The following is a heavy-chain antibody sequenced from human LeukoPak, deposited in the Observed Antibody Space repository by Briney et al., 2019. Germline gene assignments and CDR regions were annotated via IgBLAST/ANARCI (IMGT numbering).Heavy chain of an antibody. Sequence: SETLSLTCTVSGGSISSYYWSWIRQPPGKGLEWIGYIYYNGSTNYNPSLKSRVTISVDTSKNQFSLKLSSVTAADTAVYYCARAWGYSSGRYGGYYFDYWGQGTLVTVSS. CDR2: IYYNGST. J-gene: IGHJ4*02. CDR1: GGSISSYY. V-gene: IGHV4-59*01. CDR3: ARAWGYSSGRYGGYYFDY. D-gene: IGHD6-19*01.